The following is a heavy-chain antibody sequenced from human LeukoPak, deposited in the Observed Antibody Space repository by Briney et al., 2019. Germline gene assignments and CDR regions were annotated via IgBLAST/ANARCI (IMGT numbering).Heavy chain of an antibody. CDR3: ARSKALHCSSTSCYVERAYYYFDY. CDR1: GGSISSSSYY. Sequence: PSETLSLTCTVSGGSISSSSYYWGWIRQPPWKGLEWIGSIYYSGSTYYNPSLKSRVTISVDTSKNQFSLKLSSVTAADTAVYYCARSKALHCSSTSCYVERAYYYFDYWGQGTLVTVSS. V-gene: IGHV4-39*01. J-gene: IGHJ4*02. CDR2: IYYSGST. D-gene: IGHD2-2*01.